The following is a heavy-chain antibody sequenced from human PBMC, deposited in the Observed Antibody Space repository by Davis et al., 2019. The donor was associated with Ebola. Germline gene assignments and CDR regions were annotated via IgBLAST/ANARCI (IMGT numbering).Heavy chain of an antibody. D-gene: IGHD3-10*01. CDR2: ISWNSGSI. V-gene: IGHV3-9*01. CDR3: ARESLWGSGSSRTDSG. Sequence: SLKISCAASGFTFDDYAMHWVRQAPGQGLEWVSGISWNSGSIGYADSVKGRFPISRDNAKNSLYLQMNSLGAEDTAVYYCARESLWGSGSSRTDSGWGQGTLVTVSS. J-gene: IGHJ4*02. CDR1: GFTFDDYA.